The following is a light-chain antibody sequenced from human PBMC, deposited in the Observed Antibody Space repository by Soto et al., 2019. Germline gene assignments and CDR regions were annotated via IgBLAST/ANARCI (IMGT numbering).Light chain of an antibody. CDR1: QSISSY. CDR3: QQRSNWPIT. V-gene: IGKV1-39*01. J-gene: IGKJ5*01. CDR2: AAS. Sequence: DIQMTHSPAALSASVGEGVTITCRASQSISSYLNWYQQKPGKAPKLLIYAASSLQSGVPSRFSGSGSGTDFTLTISSLEPEDFALYYCQQRSNWPITFGQGTRLEIK.